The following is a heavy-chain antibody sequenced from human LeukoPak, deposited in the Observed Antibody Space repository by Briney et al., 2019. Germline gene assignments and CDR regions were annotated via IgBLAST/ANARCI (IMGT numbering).Heavy chain of an antibody. D-gene: IGHD2-21*02. CDR1: GASISSSYVY. J-gene: IGHJ4*02. CDR3: ARAGARLSCGRDCYSAYFDY. V-gene: IGHV4-39*07. Sequence: PSETLSLTCTVSGASISSSYVYWGWIRQAPGKGLEWIGNIFDTGTTYIKSSLESRVTKSVDTSKNQFFLKLTSVTVADTAVYYCARAGARLSCGRDCYSAYFDYWGQGILVTVSS. CDR2: IFDTGTT.